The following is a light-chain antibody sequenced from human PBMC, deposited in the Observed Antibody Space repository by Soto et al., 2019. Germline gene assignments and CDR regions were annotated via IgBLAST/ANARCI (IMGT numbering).Light chain of an antibody. CDR3: AAWDDSLNAPA. Sequence: QSVLTQPPSGSGTPGQRVTISCSGSSSNIGSDTVNWYQQLPGTAPKLLIYSNNQRPSGVPDRFSGSKSGTSASLAISGLQSEDEADYYCAAWDDSLNAPAFGTGTKVT. CDR1: SSNIGSDT. CDR2: SNN. V-gene: IGLV1-44*01. J-gene: IGLJ1*01.